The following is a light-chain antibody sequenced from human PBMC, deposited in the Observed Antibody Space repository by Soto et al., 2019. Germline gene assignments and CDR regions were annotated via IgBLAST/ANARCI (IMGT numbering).Light chain of an antibody. CDR3: QSYDGSLGAVV. J-gene: IGLJ2*01. CDR2: GNT. V-gene: IGLV1-40*01. Sequence: QSVLTQPPSVSGAPGQRVTISCTGDSSNIGATYDVHWYRQLPGTAPKLLIFGNTNRPSGVPDRFSSSKFGTSAALAISGLQPEDEADYYCQSYDGSLGAVVFGGGTKLTVL. CDR1: SSNIGATYD.